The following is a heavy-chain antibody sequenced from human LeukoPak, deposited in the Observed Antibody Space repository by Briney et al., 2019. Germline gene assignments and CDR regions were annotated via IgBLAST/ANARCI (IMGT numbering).Heavy chain of an antibody. CDR2: IYSSGST. Sequence: SETLSLTCTVSGGSISSSSYYWGWIRQPPGKGLEWIGSIYSSGSTYYNPSLKSRVTISVDTSKNQFSLKLSSVTASDTAVYYCARLGYCSSTSCYSLFYYYYYMDVWGKGTTVTVSS. J-gene: IGHJ6*03. CDR3: ARLGYCSSTSCYSLFYYYYYMDV. D-gene: IGHD2-2*01. CDR1: GGSISSSSYY. V-gene: IGHV4-39*01.